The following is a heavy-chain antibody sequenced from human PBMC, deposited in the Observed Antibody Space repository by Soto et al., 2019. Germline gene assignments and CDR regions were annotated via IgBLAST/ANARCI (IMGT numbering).Heavy chain of an antibody. V-gene: IGHV1-8*01. CDR3: ARERSAAGAGWFDP. J-gene: IGHJ5*02. CDR2: MNPNSGNT. D-gene: IGHD6-13*01. Sequence: QVQLVQSGAEVKKPGASVKVSCKASGYTFTSYDINWVRQATGQGREWMGWMNPNSGNTDYAQKFQGRVTITRNTSISTAYMELSSLRSEDTAVYYCARERSAAGAGWFDPWGQGTLVTVSS. CDR1: GYTFTSYD.